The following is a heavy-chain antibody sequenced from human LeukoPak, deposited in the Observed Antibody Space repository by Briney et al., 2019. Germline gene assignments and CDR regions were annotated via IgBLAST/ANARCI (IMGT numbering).Heavy chain of an antibody. CDR3: ARHGRSSGWYEYYFDY. D-gene: IGHD6-19*01. J-gene: IGHJ4*02. CDR1: GGSTSSYY. V-gene: IGHV4-59*08. Sequence: SETLSLTCTVSGGSTSSYYWSWIRQPPGEGLEWIGYIYYSGSTNYNPSLKSRVTISVDTSKNQFSLKLSSVTAADTAVYYCARHGRSSGWYEYYFDYWGQGTLVTVSS. CDR2: IYYSGST.